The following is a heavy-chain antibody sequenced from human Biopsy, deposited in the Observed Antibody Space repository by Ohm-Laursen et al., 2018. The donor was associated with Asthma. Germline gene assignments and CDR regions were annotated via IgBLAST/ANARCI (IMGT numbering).Heavy chain of an antibody. J-gene: IGHJ4*02. D-gene: IGHD5-12*01. CDR1: GFMFRSFG. V-gene: IGHV3-30*18. Sequence: RSLRLSCAASGFMFRSFGMHWVRQAPGKGLEWVAVISYDGNHKFYEDSVKGRFTISRDNSKNTLYLQMNSLRTEDTAVYYWAKRRGYSGHDNDYWGQGTLVIVSS. CDR3: AKRRGYSGHDNDY. CDR2: ISYDGNHK.